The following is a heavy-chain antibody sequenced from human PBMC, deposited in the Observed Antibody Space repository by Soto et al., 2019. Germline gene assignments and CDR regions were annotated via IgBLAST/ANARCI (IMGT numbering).Heavy chain of an antibody. CDR1: GYTFTSYG. V-gene: IGHV1-18*01. Sequence: GASVKVSCKASGYTFTSYGISWVRQAPGQGLEWMGWISAYNGNTNYAQKLQGRVTMTTDTSTSTAYMELRSLRSDGTAVYYCARDLGPFGSWSDAFDIWGQGTMVTVSS. J-gene: IGHJ3*02. CDR3: ARDLGPFGSWSDAFDI. CDR2: ISAYNGNT. D-gene: IGHD3-16*01.